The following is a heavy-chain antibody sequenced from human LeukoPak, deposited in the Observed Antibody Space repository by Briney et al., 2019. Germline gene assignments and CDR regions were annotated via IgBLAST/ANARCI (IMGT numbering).Heavy chain of an antibody. CDR2: IYTSGST. V-gene: IGHV4-39*07. Sequence: SETLSLTCTVSGGSISRSSYYWGWIRQPPGKGLEWIGRIYTSGSTNYNPSLKSRVTMSVDTSKNQFSLKLSSVSAEDTALYYCARERLGGSYYRPVDYWGQGTLVTVSS. CDR3: ARERLGGSYYRPVDY. D-gene: IGHD1-26*01. CDR1: GGSISRSSYY. J-gene: IGHJ4*02.